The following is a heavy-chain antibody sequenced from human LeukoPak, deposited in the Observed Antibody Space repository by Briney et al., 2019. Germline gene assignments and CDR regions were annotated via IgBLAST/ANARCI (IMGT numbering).Heavy chain of an antibody. D-gene: IGHD3-16*01. Sequence: SETLSLTCTVSGGSISSSTYYWVWIRQPPGKGLEWIGSINYSGNTYYNPSVKSRVTISVDTSKNQFSLKVSSVTAADTAVYYCARSAGFVLVDHWGQGTLVTVSS. CDR2: INYSGNT. CDR3: ARSAGFVLVDH. CDR1: GGSISSSTYY. J-gene: IGHJ4*02. V-gene: IGHV4-39*07.